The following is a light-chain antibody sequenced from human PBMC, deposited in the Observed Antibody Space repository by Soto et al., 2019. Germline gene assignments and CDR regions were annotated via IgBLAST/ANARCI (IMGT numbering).Light chain of an antibody. Sequence: DIQMTQSPSSVSASVGDTVTITCRASQGLKFLAWYQQKPGKAPRLLIYEATNLQSGVPPRFSGSGSGTDFTLTISSLQPEHFATYFCQQANSFPITFGQGTRLEIK. V-gene: IGKV1-12*01. CDR2: EAT. CDR3: QQANSFPIT. CDR1: QGLKF. J-gene: IGKJ5*01.